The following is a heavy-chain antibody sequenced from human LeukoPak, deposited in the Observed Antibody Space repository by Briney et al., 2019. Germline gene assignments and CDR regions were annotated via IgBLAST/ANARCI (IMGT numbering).Heavy chain of an antibody. J-gene: IGHJ4*02. CDR3: ARENSGYCSSTSCSYFDY. CDR2: MNPNSGNT. Sequence: GASVKVSCKASGYTFTSYDINWVRQATGQGLEWMGWMNPNSGNTGYAQKFQGRVTITRNTSISTAYMELSSLRSEDTAVYYCARENSGYCSSTSCSYFDYWGQGTLVTVSS. D-gene: IGHD2-2*01. V-gene: IGHV1-8*03. CDR1: GYTFTSYD.